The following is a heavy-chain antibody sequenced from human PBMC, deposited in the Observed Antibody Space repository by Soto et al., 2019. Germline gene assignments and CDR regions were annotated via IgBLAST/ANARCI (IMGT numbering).Heavy chain of an antibody. CDR1: GFTFSDYY. J-gene: IGHJ4*01. CDR3: ARSGLPLIEILDY. D-gene: IGHD1-1*01. Sequence: GSLRLSCAASGFTFSDYYMNWIRQAPGQGLEWLSFINPRGETRYIADSIRGRFTFSRDNARRSLYVQMNSLRAEDTAVYYCARSGLPLIEILDYWGHGTLVTVSS. V-gene: IGHV3-11*01. CDR2: INPRGETR.